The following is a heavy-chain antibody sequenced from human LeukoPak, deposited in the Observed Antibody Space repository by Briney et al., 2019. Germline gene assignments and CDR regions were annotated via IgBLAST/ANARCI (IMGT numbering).Heavy chain of an antibody. CDR1: GCTFSDYY. CDR3: ARGLSRPDPYCSSTSCYMHYYYGMDV. J-gene: IGHJ6*02. V-gene: IGHV3-11*01. D-gene: IGHD2-2*02. Sequence: GGSLRLSCAASGCTFSDYYMSWIRQAPGKGLEWVSYISSSGSTRYYADSAKGRFTISRDNAKNSLYLQMNSLRAEDTAVYYCARGLSRPDPYCSSTSCYMHYYYGMDVWGQGTTVTVSS. CDR2: ISSSGSTR.